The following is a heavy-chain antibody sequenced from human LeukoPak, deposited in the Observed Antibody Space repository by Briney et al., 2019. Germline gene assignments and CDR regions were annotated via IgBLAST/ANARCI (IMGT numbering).Heavy chain of an antibody. J-gene: IGHJ4*02. CDR1: GFTFSSYE. V-gene: IGHV3-48*03. CDR2: ISTTGTTV. CDR3: ARGGVYGDYVDFAY. Sequence: GGSLRLSCAASGFTFSSYEMNWVRQAPGKGLEWVSYISTTGTTVYYADSVKGRFTISRDNVKNSLYLQMNSLRDEDTAVYYCARGGVYGDYVDFAYWGQGTLVTVSS. D-gene: IGHD4-17*01.